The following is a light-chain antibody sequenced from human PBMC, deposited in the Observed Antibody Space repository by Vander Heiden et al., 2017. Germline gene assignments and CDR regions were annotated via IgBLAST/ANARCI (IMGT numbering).Light chain of an antibody. CDR1: STSIGINT. CDR2: GDN. CDR3: AAWDDSLSGYV. V-gene: IGLV1-44*01. J-gene: IGLJ1*01. Sequence: QSVLTQPPSASGTPGQRVTISCSGSSTSIGINTVNWYQQLPGTAPKLLIYGDNQRPSGVPDRVSGSKSGTSASQAISGLQSEDEADYYCAAWDDSLSGYVFGTGTKVTVL.